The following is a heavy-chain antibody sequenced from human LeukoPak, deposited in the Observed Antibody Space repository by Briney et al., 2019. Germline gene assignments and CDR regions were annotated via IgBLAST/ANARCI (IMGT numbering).Heavy chain of an antibody. CDR1: GGTFSSYA. Sequence: SVKVSCTASGGTFSSYAISWVRQAPGQGLEWMGGIIPIFGTANYAQKFQGRVTITADESTSTAYMELSSLRSEDTAVYYCARGGRHYDILTAYYYYGMDVWGQGTTVTVSS. J-gene: IGHJ6*02. V-gene: IGHV1-69*01. CDR3: ARGGRHYDILTAYYYYGMDV. D-gene: IGHD3-9*01. CDR2: IIPIFGTA.